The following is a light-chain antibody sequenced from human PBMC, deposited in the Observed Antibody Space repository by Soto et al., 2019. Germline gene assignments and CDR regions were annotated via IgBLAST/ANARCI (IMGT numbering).Light chain of an antibody. CDR3: CSYAGTTTV. CDR2: EAT. CDR1: SSDSGTYNL. V-gene: IGLV2-23*01. Sequence: QSALTQPASVSGSPGQSITISCTRASSDSGTYNLFAWYQQHPGEAPKLIIYEATQRPSGVSNRFSGSKCGNTASLTISGLQADDEADYYCCSYAGTTTVFGGGTKLTVL. J-gene: IGLJ2*01.